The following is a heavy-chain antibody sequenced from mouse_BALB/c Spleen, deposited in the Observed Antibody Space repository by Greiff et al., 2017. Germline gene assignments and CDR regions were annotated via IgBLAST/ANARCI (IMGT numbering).Heavy chain of an antibody. CDR1: GCPFPGST. J-gene: IGHJ4*01. V-gene: IGHV1S135*01. Sequence: VRLQRPEPELGSPAASLRISCKPSGCPFPGSTMNWVSRSNGRGLEWIGNIDPYYGGTSYNQKFKGKATLTVDKSSSTAYMQLKSLTSEDSAVYYCARRGYGSSSYAMDYWGQGTSVTVSS. CDR3: ARRGYGSSSYAMDY. CDR2: IDPYYGGT. D-gene: IGHD1-1*01.